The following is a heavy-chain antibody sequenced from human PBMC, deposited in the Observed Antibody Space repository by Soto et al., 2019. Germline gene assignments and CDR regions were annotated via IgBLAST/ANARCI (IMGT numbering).Heavy chain of an antibody. D-gene: IGHD3-10*01. CDR1: GFTFSSYS. V-gene: IGHV3-48*02. CDR3: AGTYPYYYGSGRPRGMDV. CDR2: ISSSSTI. J-gene: IGHJ6*02. Sequence: GGSLRLSCAASGFTFSSYSMNWVRQAPGKGMEWVSYISSSSTIYYADSVKGRFTISRDNAKNSLYLQMNSLRDEDTAVYYCAGTYPYYYGSGRPRGMDVWGQGTTVTVSS.